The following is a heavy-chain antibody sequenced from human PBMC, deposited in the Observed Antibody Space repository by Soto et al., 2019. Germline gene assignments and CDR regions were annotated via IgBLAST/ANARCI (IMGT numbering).Heavy chain of an antibody. Sequence: VGSLRLSCVASVFPFSSYAMSCVRQTPGKGLEWVSGISGSGGRTYYADSVKGRFTISRDNSNNALSLQMHILRVEDTAVYFCAKGGYYSLFDIWGQGTVVTVSS. J-gene: IGHJ3*02. CDR3: AKGGYYSLFDI. CDR2: ISGSGGRT. V-gene: IGHV3-23*01. D-gene: IGHD3-16*01. CDR1: VFPFSSYA.